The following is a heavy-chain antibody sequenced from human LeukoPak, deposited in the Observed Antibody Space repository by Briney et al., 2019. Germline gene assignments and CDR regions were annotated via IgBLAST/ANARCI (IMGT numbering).Heavy chain of an antibody. Sequence: GASVKVSCKASGYTFTSYGISWVRQAPGQGLEWMGCISAYNGNTNYAQKLQGRVTMTTDTSTSTAYMELRSLRSDDTAVYYCARHPGVEYYYDSSGFYYWGQGTLVTVSS. CDR2: ISAYNGNT. CDR3: ARHPGVEYYYDSSGFYY. D-gene: IGHD3-22*01. V-gene: IGHV1-18*01. J-gene: IGHJ4*02. CDR1: GYTFTSYG.